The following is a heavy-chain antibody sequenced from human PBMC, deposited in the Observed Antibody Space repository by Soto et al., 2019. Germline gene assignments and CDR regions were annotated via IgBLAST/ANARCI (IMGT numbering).Heavy chain of an antibody. CDR2: IYYSGST. CDR3: ASSMSNWFDP. D-gene: IGHD2-2*01. CDR1: GGSISSGDCC. Sequence: SETLSLTCTVSGGSISSGDCCWSWIRQPPGKGLEWIGYIYYSGSTYYNPSLKSRVTISVDTSKNQFSLKLSSVTAADSAVYYCASSMSNWFDPWGQGTLVTVSS. V-gene: IGHV4-30-4*08. J-gene: IGHJ5*02.